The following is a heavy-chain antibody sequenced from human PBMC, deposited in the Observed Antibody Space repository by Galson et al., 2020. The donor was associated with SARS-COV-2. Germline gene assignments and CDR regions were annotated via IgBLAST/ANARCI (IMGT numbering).Heavy chain of an antibody. CDR3: ARCARGQYVVPAAPLDV. CDR1: GDSLTSYY. Sequence: ETSETMSLTCTVSGDSLTSYYWSWIRQTPGKGLEWIGYVYYSGNTNYNPSLKSRVTISGDTSRNQFTLKLRSVTAADTAGDFCARCARGQYVVPAAPLDVWGQGTTVTVSS. CDR2: VYYSGNT. J-gene: IGHJ6*02. D-gene: IGHD2-2*01. V-gene: IGHV4-59*08.